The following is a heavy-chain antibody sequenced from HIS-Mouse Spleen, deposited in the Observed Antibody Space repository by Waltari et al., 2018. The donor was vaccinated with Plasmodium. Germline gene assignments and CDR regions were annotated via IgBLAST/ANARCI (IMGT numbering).Heavy chain of an antibody. Sequence: EVQLVESGGGLVQPGGSLRLSCAASGYPFSSYWMHWVRQAPGKGLVWVSRINSDGSSTRYADSVKGRFTISRDNAKNTLYLQMNSLRAEDTAVYYCARTIAVVGTGDALDIWGQGTMVTVSS. CDR3: ARTIAVVGTGDALDI. V-gene: IGHV3-74*01. J-gene: IGHJ3*02. CDR1: GYPFSSYW. CDR2: INSDGSST. D-gene: IGHD6-13*01.